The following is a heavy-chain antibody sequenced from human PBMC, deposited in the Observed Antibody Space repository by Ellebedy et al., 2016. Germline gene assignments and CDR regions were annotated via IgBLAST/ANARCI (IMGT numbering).Heavy chain of an antibody. J-gene: IGHJ6*02. Sequence: GESLKISCQYSGYNFFNYWISWVRQMPGKGLEWMGRIDPTDSYNNYSPSFQGHVTISVDKSSSTAYLQWSSLKASDTAMYYCARHSANYEDAMDVWGQGTTVTVSS. D-gene: IGHD3-16*01. V-gene: IGHV5-10-1*01. CDR1: GYNFFNYW. CDR2: IDPTDSYN. CDR3: ARHSANYEDAMDV.